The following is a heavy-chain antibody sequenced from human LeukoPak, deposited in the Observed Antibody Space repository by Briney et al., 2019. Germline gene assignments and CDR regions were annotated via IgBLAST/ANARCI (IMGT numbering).Heavy chain of an antibody. D-gene: IGHD2-2*01. J-gene: IGHJ4*02. CDR2: INPNSGGT. V-gene: IGHV1-2*02. Sequence: ASVKVSCKASGYTFTGYYMHWVRQAPGQELEWKGWINPNSGGTNYAQKFQGRVTMTRDTSISTAYMELSRLRSDDTAVYYCARDLGVPAATEAAVDYWGRGTLVTVSS. CDR1: GYTFTGYY. CDR3: ARDLGVPAATEAAVDY.